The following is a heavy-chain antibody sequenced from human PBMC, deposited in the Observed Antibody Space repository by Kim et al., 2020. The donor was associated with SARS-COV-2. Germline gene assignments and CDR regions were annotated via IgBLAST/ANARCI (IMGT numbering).Heavy chain of an antibody. J-gene: IGHJ6*02. CDR1: GFTFSSYE. Sequence: GGSLRLSCAASGFTFSSYEMNWVRQAPGKGLEWVSVISSDGSNIYYADSVKGRFTISRDNAKNSLYLQMNSLRAEDTAVYYCARDPKSYDFWSGRYWQPCGLDGWGQGTMVTVSS. CDR3: ARDPKSYDFWSGRYWQPCGLDG. V-gene: IGHV3-48*03. CDR2: ISSDGSNI. D-gene: IGHD3-3*01.